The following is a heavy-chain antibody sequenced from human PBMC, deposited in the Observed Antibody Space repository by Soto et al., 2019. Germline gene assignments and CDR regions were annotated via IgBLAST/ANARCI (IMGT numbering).Heavy chain of an antibody. CDR2: IYYSGST. D-gene: IGHD3-10*01. CDR1: GGSISSSSYY. J-gene: IGHJ6*03. CDR3: ARLVMVRGVMSYYYLDV. V-gene: IGHV4-39*01. Sequence: QLQLQESGPGLVKPSATLSLTCTVSGGSISSSSYYWGWIRQPPGKGLEWIGSIYYSGSTYYNPSLKSRVTISVDTSKKQFSVKLSSVTDADTAVYDCARLVMVRGVMSYYYLDVWGKGTTVTVSS.